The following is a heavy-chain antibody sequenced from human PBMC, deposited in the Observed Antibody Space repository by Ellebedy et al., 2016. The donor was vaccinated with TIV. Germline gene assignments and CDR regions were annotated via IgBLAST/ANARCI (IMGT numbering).Heavy chain of an antibody. V-gene: IGHV3-21*01. Sequence: PGGSLRLSCAASGFTFSDCYMNWVRQAPGRGLEWVSSISGSSSYIYYADSVKGRFTISRDNAKKSLYLQMNSLRAEDTAVYYCARKVPAPTTVPPNWYFDLWGRGTLVTVSS. D-gene: IGHD4-17*01. CDR1: GFTFSDCY. J-gene: IGHJ2*01. CDR2: ISGSSSYI. CDR3: ARKVPAPTTVPPNWYFDL.